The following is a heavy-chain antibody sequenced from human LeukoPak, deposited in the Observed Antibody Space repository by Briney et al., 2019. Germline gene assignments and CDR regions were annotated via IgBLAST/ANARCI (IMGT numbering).Heavy chain of an antibody. CDR3: ARGPHRSMVRGVYTFDY. D-gene: IGHD3-10*01. V-gene: IGHV3-11*01. Sequence: GGSLRLSCAASGFTFSDYYMSCIRQAPGKGLEWVSYISSSGSTIYYADSVKGRFTISRDNAKNSLYLQMNSLRAEDTAVYYCARGPHRSMVRGVYTFDYWGQGTLVTVSS. CDR1: GFTFSDYY. J-gene: IGHJ4*02. CDR2: ISSSGSTI.